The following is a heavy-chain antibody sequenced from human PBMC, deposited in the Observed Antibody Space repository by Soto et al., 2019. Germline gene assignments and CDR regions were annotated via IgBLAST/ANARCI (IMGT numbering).Heavy chain of an antibody. J-gene: IGHJ5*02. CDR3: VRDGTKTLRDWFDP. D-gene: IGHD1-1*01. V-gene: IGHV4-4*07. CDR2: IYATGTT. Sequence: LSLTCTVSGASISGFYWSWIRKSAGKGLEWIGRIYATGTTDYNPSLKSRVMMSVDTSMKQFSLKLRSVTAADTAVYYCVRDGTKTLRDWFDPWGQGISVTVSS. CDR1: GASISGFY.